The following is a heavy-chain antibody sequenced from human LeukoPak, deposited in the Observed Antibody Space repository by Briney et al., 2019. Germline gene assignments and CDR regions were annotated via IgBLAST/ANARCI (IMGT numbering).Heavy chain of an antibody. CDR2: ISYDGSNK. V-gene: IGHV3-30*18. J-gene: IGHJ5*02. D-gene: IGHD6-19*01. Sequence: GGSLRLSCAASGFTFSSYGMHWVRQAPGKGLEWVAVISYDGSNKYYADSVKGRFTISRDNSKNTLYLQMNSLRAEDTAVYYCAKGVAVAGTGWLDPWGQGALVTVSS. CDR1: GFTFSSYG. CDR3: AKGVAVAGTGWLDP.